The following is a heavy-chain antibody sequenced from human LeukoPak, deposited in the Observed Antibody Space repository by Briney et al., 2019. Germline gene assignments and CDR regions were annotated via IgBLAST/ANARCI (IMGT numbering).Heavy chain of an antibody. CDR1: GGSFSGYY. D-gene: IGHD2-15*01. J-gene: IGHJ5*02. V-gene: IGHV4-34*01. CDR2: INHSGST. CDR3: ARRIVVVVAASRMRRAGTKGWFDP. Sequence: PSETLSLTCAVYGGSFSGYYWSWIRQPPGKGLEWIGEINHSGSTSYNPSLKSRVTISVDTSKNQFSLKLSSVTAADTAVYYCARRIVVVVAASRMRRAGTKGWFDPWGQGTLVTVSS.